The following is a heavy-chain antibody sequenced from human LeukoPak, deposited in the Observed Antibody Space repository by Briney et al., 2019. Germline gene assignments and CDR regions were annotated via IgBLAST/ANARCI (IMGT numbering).Heavy chain of an antibody. V-gene: IGHV3-53*01. Sequence: GGSLRLSCAASGITVSSNYMSWVRQAPGKGLECVSLISGGGSTYHADSVKGRFTISRDNSKNTLYLQMNNVRGEDTAVYYCARPHSSSWNHAFDIWAKEQWSPSLQ. CDR2: ISGGGST. CDR1: GITVSSNY. CDR3: ARPHSSSWNHAFDI. J-gene: IGHJ3*02. D-gene: IGHD6-13*01.